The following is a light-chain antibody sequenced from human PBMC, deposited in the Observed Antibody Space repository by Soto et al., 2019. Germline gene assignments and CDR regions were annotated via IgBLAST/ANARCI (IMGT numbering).Light chain of an antibody. Sequence: EIVLTHSPGILSLSPGERASLSCGASQSISSSFLAWYQQKPGQAPRRLIYGASSRATGIPDRFSGTGSETDFTLTISRLEPEDFAVYYCQQYDNSPITFGQGTRLEIK. CDR1: QSISSSF. V-gene: IGKV3-20*01. CDR3: QQYDNSPIT. J-gene: IGKJ5*01. CDR2: GAS.